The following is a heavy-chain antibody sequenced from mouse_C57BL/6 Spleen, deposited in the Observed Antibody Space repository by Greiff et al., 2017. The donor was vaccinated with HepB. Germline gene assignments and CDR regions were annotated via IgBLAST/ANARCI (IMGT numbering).Heavy chain of an antibody. V-gene: IGHV1-26*01. CDR1: GYTFTDYY. D-gene: IGHD1-1*01. Sequence: VQLQQSGPELVKPGASVKISCKASGYTFTDYYMNWVKQSHGKSLEWIGDINPNNGGTSYNQKFKGKATLTVDKSSSTAYMELRSLTSEDSAVYYCARETVITTVVATYYYAMDYWGQGTSVTVSS. CDR2: INPNNGGT. CDR3: ARETVITTVVATYYYAMDY. J-gene: IGHJ4*01.